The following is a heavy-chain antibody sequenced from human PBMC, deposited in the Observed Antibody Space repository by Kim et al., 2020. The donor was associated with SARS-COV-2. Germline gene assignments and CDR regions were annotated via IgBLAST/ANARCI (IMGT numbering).Heavy chain of an antibody. V-gene: IGHV3-64D*09. J-gene: IGHJ4*02. Sequence: GGSLRLSCSASGFTFSSYAMHWVRQAPGKGLEYVSAISSNGGSTYYADSVKGRFTISRDNSKNTLYLQMSSLRAEDTAVYYCVKGGGSYYFDYWGQGTLVTVSS. D-gene: IGHD1-26*01. CDR1: GFTFSSYA. CDR2: ISSNGGST. CDR3: VKGGGSYYFDY.